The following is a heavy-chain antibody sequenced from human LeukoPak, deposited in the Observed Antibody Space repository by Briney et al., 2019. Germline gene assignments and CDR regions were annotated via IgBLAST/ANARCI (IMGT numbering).Heavy chain of an antibody. D-gene: IGHD6-6*01. CDR3: ARITYSSSSPDY. CDR2: IIPIFGTA. Sequence: SVTVSCKASGGTFSSYAISWVRQAPGQGLEWMGGIIPIFGTANYAQKFQGRVTITTDESTSTAYMELSSLRSEDTAVYYCARITYSSSSPDYWGQGTLVTVSS. CDR1: GGTFSSYA. V-gene: IGHV1-69*05. J-gene: IGHJ4*02.